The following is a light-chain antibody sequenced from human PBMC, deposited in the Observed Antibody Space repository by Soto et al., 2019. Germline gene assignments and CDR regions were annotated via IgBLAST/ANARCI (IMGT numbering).Light chain of an antibody. CDR2: GND. CDR3: AAWDDSLNGVV. Sequence: QSVLTQPPSASGTPGQRVTISCSGSSSNIGGNIVNWYQQLPGTAPKLLIFGNDQRPSWVPDRFSGSKSGTSASLAISGLLSEDEANYYCAAWDDSLNGVVLGGGTKLTVL. CDR1: SSNIGGNI. J-gene: IGLJ2*01. V-gene: IGLV1-44*01.